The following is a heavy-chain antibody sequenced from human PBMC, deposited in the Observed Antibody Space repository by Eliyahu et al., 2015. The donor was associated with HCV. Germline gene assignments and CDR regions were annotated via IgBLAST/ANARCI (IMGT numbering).Heavy chain of an antibody. CDR3: ARGAGHPSFDY. V-gene: IGHV4-59*01. CDR2: FYYSGST. CDR1: GGSISSYY. J-gene: IGHJ4*02. Sequence: QVQLQESGPRLVKPSETLSLTCNVSGGSISSYYWSWIRQPPGKGLEWIGYFYYSGSTNYNPSLKSRVTMSVDTSKNQFSLKLSSVTAADTAVYYCARGAGHPSFDYWGQGTLVTVSS.